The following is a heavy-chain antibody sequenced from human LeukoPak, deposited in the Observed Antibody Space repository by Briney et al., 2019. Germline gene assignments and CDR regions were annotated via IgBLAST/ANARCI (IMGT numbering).Heavy chain of an antibody. V-gene: IGHV3-30*02. CDR2: IRFDGSNK. D-gene: IGHD3-10*01. CDR1: EFTFSSYG. Sequence: GGSLRLSCAASEFTFSSYGMHWVRQAPGKGLEWGAFIRFDGSNKYYADSVKGRFTISRDNSKNTLYLQMNSLRAEDTAVYYCARGNYYGSGSYYKLGFDYWGQGTLVTVSS. CDR3: ARGNYYGSGSYYKLGFDY. J-gene: IGHJ4*02.